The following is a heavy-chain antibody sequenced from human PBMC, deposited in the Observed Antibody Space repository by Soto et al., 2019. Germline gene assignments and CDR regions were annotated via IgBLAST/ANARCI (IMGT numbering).Heavy chain of an antibody. CDR1: GFFSSDCA. D-gene: IGHD7-27*01. V-gene: IGHV3-48*01. CDR2: ISSSSSVI. Sequence: EVQLVESGGGLVQPGGSLRPSCAPSGFFSSDCAITWVPQAPGKGLGWVSYISSSSSVIDYADSVKGRFTVSRDNARNSLYLQMNSLRAEDTAVYYCARDLSWGSNWYYYMDVWGKGTTVTVSS. J-gene: IGHJ6*03. CDR3: ARDLSWGSNWYYYMDV.